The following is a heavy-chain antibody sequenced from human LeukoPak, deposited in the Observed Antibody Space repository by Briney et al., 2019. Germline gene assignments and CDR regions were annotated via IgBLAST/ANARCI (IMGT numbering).Heavy chain of an antibody. CDR1: RYTFTGYY. Sequence: GASVKVSCMASRYTFTGYYMHWVRQAPGQGLEWMGWINPNSGDTNYAQKFQGRVTMTRDTSITTVYMELSRLRSDDTAVYFCASGWSITGWYNNWFDPWGQGTLVTVSS. CDR3: ASGWSITGWYNNWFDP. V-gene: IGHV1-2*02. D-gene: IGHD6-19*01. CDR2: INPNSGDT. J-gene: IGHJ5*02.